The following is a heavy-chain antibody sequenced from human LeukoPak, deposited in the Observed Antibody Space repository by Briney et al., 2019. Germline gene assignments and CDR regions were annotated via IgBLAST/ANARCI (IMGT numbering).Heavy chain of an antibody. CDR1: GFTFSSYG. Sequence: GRSLRLSCAASGFTFSSYGMHWVRQAPGKGLEWVAVISYDGSNKYYADSVKGRFTISRDNSKNTLYLQMNSLRADDTAVYYCAKPKVGTTYCFDYWGQGTLVTVSS. CDR2: ISYDGSNK. D-gene: IGHD1-26*01. CDR3: AKPKVGTTYCFDY. V-gene: IGHV3-30*18. J-gene: IGHJ4*02.